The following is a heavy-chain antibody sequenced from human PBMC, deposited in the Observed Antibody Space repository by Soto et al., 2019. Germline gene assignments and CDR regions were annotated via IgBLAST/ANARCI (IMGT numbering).Heavy chain of an antibody. CDR2: ISYDGSNE. Sequence: QVQLVESGGGVVQPGRSLRLSCAASGFTFSSSGMHWVRQAPGKGLEWVAVISYDGSNEYYAASVKGRFTISRDYSKNTVYQKMNRLRGEDTALYYCAKGEGYVDDSNYFDYWGQGTLVTVSS. CDR1: GFTFSSSG. CDR3: AKGEGYVDDSNYFDY. V-gene: IGHV3-30*18. J-gene: IGHJ4*02. D-gene: IGHD4-17*01.